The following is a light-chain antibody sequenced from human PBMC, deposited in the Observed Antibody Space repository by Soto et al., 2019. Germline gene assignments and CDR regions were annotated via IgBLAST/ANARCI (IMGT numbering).Light chain of an antibody. J-gene: IGLJ1*01. CDR2: DVS. CDR3: SSYTSSSTLCV. V-gene: IGLV2-14*01. CDR1: SSDVGGYNY. Sequence: SVLTQPASVSGSPGQSITISCTGTSSDVGGYNYVSWYQQHPGKAPKLMIYDVSNRPSGVSNRFSGSKSGNTASLTISGLQAEDEAGYYCSSYTSSSTLCVFGTGTKVTVL.